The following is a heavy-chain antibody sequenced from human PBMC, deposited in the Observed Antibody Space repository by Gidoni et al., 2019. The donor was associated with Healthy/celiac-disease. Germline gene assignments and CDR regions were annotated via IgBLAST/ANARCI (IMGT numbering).Heavy chain of an antibody. CDR3: ARDRLIYDYGDSRDYYYGMDV. V-gene: IGHV4-59*01. CDR2: IYYSGST. Sequence: QVQLQESGPGLVKPSETQSLTCTVSGGSISSYYWSWIRQPPGKGLEWIGYIYYSGSTNYNPSLKSRVTISVDTSKNQFSLKLSSVTAADTAVYYCARDRLIYDYGDSRDYYYGMDVWGQGTTVTVSS. CDR1: GGSISSYY. J-gene: IGHJ6*02. D-gene: IGHD4-17*01.